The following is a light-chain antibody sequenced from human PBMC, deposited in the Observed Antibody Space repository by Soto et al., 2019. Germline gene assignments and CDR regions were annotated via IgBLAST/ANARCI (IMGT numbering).Light chain of an antibody. V-gene: IGKV1-9*01. CDR2: AAS. Sequence: IQLTQSPSSLSASVGDRVTITCRASQGISSYLAWYQQKPGKATKLMIYAASTLQSGVPSRFSGSGSGTDFTLTISSLQPEDFATYYCQQLNSYHLITFGQGTRLEIK. J-gene: IGKJ5*01. CDR1: QGISSY. CDR3: QQLNSYHLIT.